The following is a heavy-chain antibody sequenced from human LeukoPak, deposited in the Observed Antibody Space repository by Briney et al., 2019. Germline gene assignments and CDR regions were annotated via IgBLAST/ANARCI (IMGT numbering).Heavy chain of an antibody. Sequence: PSETLSLTCAVYGGSFSGYYWSWIRQPPGKGLEWIGEINHSGSTNYNPSLKSRVTISVDTSKNQFSLKLSSVTAADAAVYYCARTPPPFGYFDSLRGGSNYGMDVWGQGTTVTVSS. CDR3: ARTPPPFGYFDSLRGGSNYGMDV. J-gene: IGHJ6*02. V-gene: IGHV4-34*01. CDR1: GGSFSGYY. D-gene: IGHD3-9*01. CDR2: INHSGST.